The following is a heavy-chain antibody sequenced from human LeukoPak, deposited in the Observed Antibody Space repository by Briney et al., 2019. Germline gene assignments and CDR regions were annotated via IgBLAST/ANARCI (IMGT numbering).Heavy chain of an antibody. CDR2: ISWNSGSI. CDR1: GFTFDDYA. Sequence: GRSLRLSCAASGFTFDDYAMHWVRQAPGKGLEWVSGISWNSGSIGYADSVKGRFTISRDNAKNSLFLQMNSLRAEDTALYYCARDKAPLLWFGDRSGSYYFDYWGQGTLVTVSS. D-gene: IGHD3-10*01. V-gene: IGHV3-9*01. J-gene: IGHJ4*02. CDR3: ARDKAPLLWFGDRSGSYYFDY.